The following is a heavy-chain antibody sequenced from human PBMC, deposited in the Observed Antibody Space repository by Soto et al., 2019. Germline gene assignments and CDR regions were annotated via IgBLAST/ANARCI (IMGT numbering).Heavy chain of an antibody. CDR3: ARDRVQTYDFWSGYYWGETYYGMDV. D-gene: IGHD3-3*01. Sequence: ASVKVSCKASGYTFTGYYMHWVRQAPGQGLEWMGWINPNSGGTNYAQKFQGRVTMTRETSISTGYMELSRLRSDDTAVYYCARDRVQTYDFWSGYYWGETYYGMDVWGQGTTVTVSS. J-gene: IGHJ6*02. CDR1: GYTFTGYY. V-gene: IGHV1-2*02. CDR2: INPNSGGT.